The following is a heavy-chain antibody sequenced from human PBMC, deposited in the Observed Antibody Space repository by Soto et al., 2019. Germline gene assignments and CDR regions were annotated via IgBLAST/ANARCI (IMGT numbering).Heavy chain of an antibody. CDR2: MNPNSGNT. Sequence: QVPLVQSGAEVKKPGASVKVSCKASGYTFTSYDINWVRQATGQGLEWMGWMNPNSGNTGYAQKFQGRVTMTRNTTISTAYMELSSLRSEDTAVYYCARTSYSSGWSGLDYWGQGTLVTVSS. CDR1: GYTFTSYD. J-gene: IGHJ4*02. V-gene: IGHV1-8*01. D-gene: IGHD6-19*01. CDR3: ARTSYSSGWSGLDY.